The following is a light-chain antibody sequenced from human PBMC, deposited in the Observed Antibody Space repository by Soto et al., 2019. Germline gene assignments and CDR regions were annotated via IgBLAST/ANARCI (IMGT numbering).Light chain of an antibody. CDR1: QNINND. CDR3: QQYENLPT. CDR2: DAS. J-gene: IGKJ5*01. Sequence: EIQMTQSPSSLSASVGGRVTITCQASQNINNDLNWNQQKPGRAPNPLIYDASNLAAGVSSRFWGSGSGTDFTFNISRLQPEDIATYYCQQYENLPTFGQGTRLEIK. V-gene: IGKV1-33*01.